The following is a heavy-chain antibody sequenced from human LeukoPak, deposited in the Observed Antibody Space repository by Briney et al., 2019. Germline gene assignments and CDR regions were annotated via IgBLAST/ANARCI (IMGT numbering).Heavy chain of an antibody. D-gene: IGHD3-10*01. CDR1: GFTFSSYE. V-gene: IGHV3-21*01. CDR2: ISSSSSYI. Sequence: GGSLRLSCAASGFTFSSYEMNWVRQAPGKGLEWVSFISSSSSYIYYVDSLKGRFTISRDNAKNSLYLQMNSLRAEDTAVYYCARDAYPTMVRGGANWFDPWGQGTLVTVSS. CDR3: ARDAYPTMVRGGANWFDP. J-gene: IGHJ5*02.